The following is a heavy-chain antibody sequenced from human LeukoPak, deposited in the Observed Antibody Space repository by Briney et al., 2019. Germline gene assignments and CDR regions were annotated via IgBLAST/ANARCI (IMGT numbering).Heavy chain of an antibody. V-gene: IGHV1-24*01. J-gene: IGHJ4*02. CDR2: FDPDDGET. Sequence: GASVKVSCKISGASLVDLSIYWVRQAPGEGLEWMGGFDPDDGETTYAQRFQGRVTMTEDTSSNTAYMELSTLTSDDTAVYYCAADTQKTSVPATDQWGQGTLVTVSS. CDR3: AADTQKTSVPATDQ. D-gene: IGHD2-2*01. CDR1: GASLVDLS.